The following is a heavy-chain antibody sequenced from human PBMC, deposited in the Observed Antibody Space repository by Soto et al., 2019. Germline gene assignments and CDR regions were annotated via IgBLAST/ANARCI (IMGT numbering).Heavy chain of an antibody. CDR2: IYYDGNS. J-gene: IGHJ5*02. Sequence: SETLSLTCTVSGGSINSGDYYWTWVRQPPGKGLEWIGYIYYDGNSQHNPSLKSRVTMSIDTSKNQFSLNLSSVTAADTAVYYCARDRRWLPRGPNNWLDLWGQGTQVTVYS. CDR3: ARDRRWLPRGPNNWLDL. V-gene: IGHV4-30-4*01. CDR1: GGSINSGDYY. D-gene: IGHD5-12*01.